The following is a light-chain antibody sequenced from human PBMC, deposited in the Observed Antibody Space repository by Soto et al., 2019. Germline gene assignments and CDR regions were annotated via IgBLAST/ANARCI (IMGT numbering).Light chain of an antibody. CDR2: DTS. J-gene: IGKJ3*01. CDR3: QHYGTSAL. V-gene: IGKV3-20*01. Sequence: ESVLTQSPGTLALSPGERATLSCRTSQSVSSSYLAWYQQKPGQAPRLLIYDTSDRATGIPDRFSASGSGTDFTLTLSRLEPEDFAVYYCQHYGTSALFGPGTKVDIK. CDR1: QSVSSSY.